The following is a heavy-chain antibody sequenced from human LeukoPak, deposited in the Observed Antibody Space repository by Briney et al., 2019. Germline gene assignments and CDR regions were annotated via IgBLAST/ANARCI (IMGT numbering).Heavy chain of an antibody. J-gene: IGHJ4*02. D-gene: IGHD1-26*01. CDR2: IYYSGST. CDR3: ASMAVGATDFDY. Sequence: SETLSLTCTVSGGSISSYYWSWLRQPAGKGLEWIGYIYYSGSTNYNPSLKSRVTISVDTSKNQFSLKLSSVTAADTAVYYCASMAVGATDFDYWGQGTLVTVSS. V-gene: IGHV4-59*01. CDR1: GGSISSYY.